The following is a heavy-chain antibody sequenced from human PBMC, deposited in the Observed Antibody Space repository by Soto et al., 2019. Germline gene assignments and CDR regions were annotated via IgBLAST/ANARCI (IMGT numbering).Heavy chain of an antibody. CDR2: TNQDGRER. Sequence: EVQLVESGGGLVQPGGSLRLSCVASGFTFRNYWMSWLRQAPGKGLEWVANTNQDGRERYSVHSVKGRFTISRDNAKNAMHLQMNSLRADDTAVYYCARDGSGYSTDWGQGTLVTVTS. D-gene: IGHD5-18*01. J-gene: IGHJ4*02. CDR3: ARDGSGYSTD. V-gene: IGHV3-7*01. CDR1: GFTFRNYW.